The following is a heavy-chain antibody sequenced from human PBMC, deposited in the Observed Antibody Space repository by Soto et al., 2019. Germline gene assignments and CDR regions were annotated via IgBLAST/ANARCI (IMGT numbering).Heavy chain of an antibody. J-gene: IGHJ6*02. Sequence: QVQLVQSGAEVKKPGSSVKVSCKASGGTFSSYAISWVRQAPGQGLEWMGGIIPISDTTNYAQKLQGRVTITADESTSTAYLELSSLRSEDTAVYYCARSQGSSTSLEIYYYYYYGMEVWGQGTTVTVSS. D-gene: IGHD2-2*01. CDR2: IIPISDTT. CDR3: ARSQGSSTSLEIYYYYYYGMEV. V-gene: IGHV1-69*01. CDR1: GGTFSSYA.